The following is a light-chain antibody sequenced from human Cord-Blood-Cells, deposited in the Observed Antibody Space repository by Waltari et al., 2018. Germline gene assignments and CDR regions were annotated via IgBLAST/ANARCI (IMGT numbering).Light chain of an antibody. CDR1: SSDVGSYNL. J-gene: IGLJ3*02. Sequence: QSALTQPASVSGSPGQSITISCTGTSSDVGSYNLVSWYQQHPGKAPKLMIYEGSKRPAGVSNRFSGSKSGNTASLTSAGLQAEDGADYYCCSYAGSSTFAVFGGGTKLTVL. CDR3: CSYAGSSTFAV. V-gene: IGLV2-23*03. CDR2: EGS.